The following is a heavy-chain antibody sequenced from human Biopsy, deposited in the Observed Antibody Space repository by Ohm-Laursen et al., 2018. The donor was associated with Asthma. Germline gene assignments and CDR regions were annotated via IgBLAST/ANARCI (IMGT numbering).Heavy chain of an antibody. CDR2: ISGNSQYI. CDR3: ATDSSGWF. CDR1: GFTFKAYG. V-gene: IGHV3-21*01. J-gene: IGHJ4*02. D-gene: IGHD6-19*01. Sequence: SLRLSCTASGFTFKAYGIHWVRQAPGKGLEWVSCISGNSQYIYFADSVKGRFTISRDNAKNSLYLHMNDLSADDSGVYYCATDSSGWFWGPGTVVAVSS.